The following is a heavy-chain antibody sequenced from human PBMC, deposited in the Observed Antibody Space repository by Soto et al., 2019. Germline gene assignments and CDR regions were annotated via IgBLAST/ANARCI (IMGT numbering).Heavy chain of an antibody. CDR1: VFTFSSYW. J-gene: IGHJ5*02. Sequence: SLRLSCAASVFTFSSYWMHWVRQAPGKGLVWVSRINSDGSSTSYADSVKGRFTISRDNAKNTLYLQMNSLRAEDTAVYYCARDVGIAVAGQDERTTNNWFDPWGQGTLVTVSS. V-gene: IGHV3-74*01. CDR2: INSDGSST. D-gene: IGHD6-19*01. CDR3: ARDVGIAVAGQDERTTNNWFDP.